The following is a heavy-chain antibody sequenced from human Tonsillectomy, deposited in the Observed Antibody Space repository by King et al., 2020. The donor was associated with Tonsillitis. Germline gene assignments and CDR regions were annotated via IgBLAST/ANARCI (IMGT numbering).Heavy chain of an antibody. CDR1: GFSLSNARMG. J-gene: IGHJ4*02. D-gene: IGHD3-22*01. CDR3: ARIKGYYDSSGYHYYFHY. V-gene: IGHV2-26*01. CDR2: IFSNDEK. Sequence: VTLQESGPVLVKPTETLTLTCTVSGFSLSNARMGVSWIRQPPGKALEWLAPIFSNDEKSYSTSLKSRLTISKDTSKSQVVLTMTNMDPVDTATYYCARIKGYYDSSGYHYYFHYWGQGTLVTVSS.